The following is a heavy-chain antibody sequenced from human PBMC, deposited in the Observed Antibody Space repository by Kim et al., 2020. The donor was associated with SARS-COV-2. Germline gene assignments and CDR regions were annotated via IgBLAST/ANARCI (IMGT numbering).Heavy chain of an antibody. CDR3: ARGGYSSSFWYFDL. J-gene: IGHJ2*01. V-gene: IGHV3-21*01. Sequence: AGSVKGRFTISRDNAKNSLYLQMNSLRAEDTAVYYCARGGYSSSFWYFDLWGRGTLVTVSS. D-gene: IGHD6-13*01.